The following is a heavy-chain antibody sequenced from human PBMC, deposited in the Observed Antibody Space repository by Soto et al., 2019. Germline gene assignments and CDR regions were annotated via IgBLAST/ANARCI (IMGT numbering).Heavy chain of an antibody. D-gene: IGHD2-2*01. Sequence: SVKVSCKASGGTFSSYAISWVRQAPGQGLEWMGGIIPIFGTANYAQKFQGRVTITADESTSTAYMELSSLRSEDTAVYYCARRAGYCSSTSCFTPYNWFDPWGQGALVTVSS. J-gene: IGHJ5*02. V-gene: IGHV1-69*13. CDR3: ARRAGYCSSTSCFTPYNWFDP. CDR2: IIPIFGTA. CDR1: GGTFSSYA.